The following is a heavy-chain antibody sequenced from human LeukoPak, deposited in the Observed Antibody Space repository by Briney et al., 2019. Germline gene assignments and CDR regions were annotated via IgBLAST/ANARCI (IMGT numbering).Heavy chain of an antibody. Sequence: PGGSLRLSCAASGFTFSSYGMHWVRQAPGKGLEWVAFIRYDGSNKYYADSVKGRFTISRDNSKNTLYLQMNSLRAEDTAVYYCAKDLYCSGGSCYPYGMDVLGQGTTVTVSS. V-gene: IGHV3-30*02. J-gene: IGHJ6*02. CDR1: GFTFSSYG. CDR3: AKDLYCSGGSCYPYGMDV. CDR2: IRYDGSNK. D-gene: IGHD2-15*01.